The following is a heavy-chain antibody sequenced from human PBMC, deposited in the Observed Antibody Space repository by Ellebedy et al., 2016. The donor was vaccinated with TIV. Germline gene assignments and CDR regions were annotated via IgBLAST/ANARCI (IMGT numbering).Heavy chain of an antibody. V-gene: IGHV1-18*04. D-gene: IGHD5-24*01. J-gene: IGHJ4*02. CDR2: ISAYYGST. Sequence: AASVKVSCKASGYTFTSDLIHWVRQAPGQGLEWMGWISAYYGSTTYAQSLQGRVTLTRDTSTSTLYMELRSLRFDDTAVYYCVRAMEASGTISFAYWGQGTLVTVSS. CDR1: GYTFTSDL. CDR3: VRAMEASGTISFAY.